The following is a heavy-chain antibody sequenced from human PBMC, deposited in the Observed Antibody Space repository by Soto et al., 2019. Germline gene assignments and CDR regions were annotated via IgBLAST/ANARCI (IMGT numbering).Heavy chain of an antibody. CDR2: IYWNDDK. V-gene: IGHV2-5*01. CDR3: ARISSVNWFDP. J-gene: IGHJ5*02. Sequence: QITLKESGPTLVKPTQTLTLTCTFSGFSLSTSGVGVGWIRQPPGKALEWLALIYWNDDKRYSPSLKSRLTITKDTSKNQVVLTMTNMDPVDTATYYCARISSVNWFDPWGQGTLVTVSS. D-gene: IGHD6-25*01. CDR1: GFSLSTSGVG.